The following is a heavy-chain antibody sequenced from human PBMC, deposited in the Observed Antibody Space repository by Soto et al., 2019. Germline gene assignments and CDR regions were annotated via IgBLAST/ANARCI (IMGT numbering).Heavy chain of an antibody. Sequence: EVQLLESGGGLEQPGGSLRLSCAASGFTFRDYAMSWVRQAPGKGLEWVTTITGSSSNLYYSDSVKGRFAISRDNSKNTLYLQMDSLTVEDTAVYDCAKGGAVYGLLTHDYWGQGTLVTVSS. D-gene: IGHD3-9*01. CDR2: ITGSSSNL. CDR3: AKGGAVYGLLTHDY. CDR1: GFTFRDYA. V-gene: IGHV3-23*01. J-gene: IGHJ4*02.